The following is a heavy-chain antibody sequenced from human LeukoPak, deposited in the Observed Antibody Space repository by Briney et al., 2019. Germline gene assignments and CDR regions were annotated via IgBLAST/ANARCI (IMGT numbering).Heavy chain of an antibody. Sequence: SETLSLTCAVYGGSFSGYYWSWIRQPPGKGLEWIADIYYSGSTYYNPSLKSRVTISVDTSKNQFSLRLNSVTAADTSIYYCARIPTNAVPSAHNGFDIWGQGTMLTVSS. CDR2: IYYSGST. J-gene: IGHJ3*02. CDR1: GGSFSGYY. V-gene: IGHV4-34*01. CDR3: ARIPTNAVPSAHNGFDI. D-gene: IGHD6-19*01.